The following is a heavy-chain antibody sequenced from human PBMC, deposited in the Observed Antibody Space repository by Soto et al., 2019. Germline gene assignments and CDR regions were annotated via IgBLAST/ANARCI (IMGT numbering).Heavy chain of an antibody. V-gene: IGHV4-59*11. CDR3: ARDGREASGMDV. J-gene: IGHJ6*02. Sequence: PSETLSLTCTFSVGSISIHYWSWVRQAPGKGLEWIGHIYYRGSTSYNPSLRSRSTISVDTSNNQFSLKLNSVTTADTAVYYCARDGREASGMDVWGQGTKVTVS. CDR1: VGSISIHY. CDR2: IYYRGST. D-gene: IGHD1-26*01.